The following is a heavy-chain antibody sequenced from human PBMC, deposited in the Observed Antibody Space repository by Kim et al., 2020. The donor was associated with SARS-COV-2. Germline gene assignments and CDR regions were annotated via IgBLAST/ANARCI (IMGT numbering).Heavy chain of an antibody. CDR2: IYYSGST. J-gene: IGHJ4*02. CDR3: ASSPSSFPGY. V-gene: IGHV4-39*01. Sequence: SETLSLTCTVSGGSISRSPYYWGWIRQPPGKGLEWIGSIYYSGSTYYNPSLKSRVTISVDTSMNQFSLKLTSVTAADTAVYYCASSPSSFPGYWVQGTLV. CDR1: GGSISRSPYY.